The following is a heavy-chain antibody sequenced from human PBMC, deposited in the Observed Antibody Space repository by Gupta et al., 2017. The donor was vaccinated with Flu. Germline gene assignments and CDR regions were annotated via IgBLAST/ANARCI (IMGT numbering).Heavy chain of an antibody. CDR1: SYD. Sequence: SYDVNWARQAPGTGVEWVAGVSADGIESYQRDCVKGRFISSRDNSKNTLFLKMSGLRIEDTAVEYCAKDWRWNNNNDERNVWGQGTTGTVSS. J-gene: IGHJ6*02. CDR3: AKDWRWNNNNDERNV. D-gene: IGHD1-1*01. CDR2: VSADGIES. V-gene: IGHV3-30*18.